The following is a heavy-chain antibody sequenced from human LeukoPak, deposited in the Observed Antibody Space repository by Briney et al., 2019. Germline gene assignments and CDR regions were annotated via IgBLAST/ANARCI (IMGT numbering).Heavy chain of an antibody. CDR1: GGSIRSSYYY. CDR3: ARADYDFWSGYPAVNAFDI. CDR2: IYYSGST. J-gene: IGHJ3*02. Sequence: SETLSLTCTVSGGSIRSSYYYWGWIRQPPGKGLEWIGYIYYSGSTNYNPSLKSRVTISVDTSKNQFSLKLSSVTAADTAVYYCARADYDFWSGYPAVNAFDIWGQGTMVTVSS. V-gene: IGHV4-61*05. D-gene: IGHD3-3*01.